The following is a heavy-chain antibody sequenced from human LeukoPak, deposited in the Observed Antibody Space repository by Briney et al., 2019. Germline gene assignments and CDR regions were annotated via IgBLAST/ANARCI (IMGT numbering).Heavy chain of an antibody. CDR2: ISGSGGST. V-gene: IGHV3-23*01. J-gene: IGHJ6*03. CDR1: GFTFSSYG. Sequence: GGSLRLSCAASGFTFSSYGMRWVRQAPGKGLEWVSVISGSGGSTYYGDFVKGRFTISRDNSKNTVYLQMNSLRVEDTAVYYCAKDNYYYYYMDVWGKGTTVTISS. CDR3: AKDNYYYYYMDV.